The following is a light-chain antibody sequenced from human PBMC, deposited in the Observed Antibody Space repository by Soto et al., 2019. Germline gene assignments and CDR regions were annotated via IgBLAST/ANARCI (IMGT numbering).Light chain of an antibody. Sequence: QSVLTQPPSASGTPGQRITISCSGGSSNIGTNSVYWYHHLPGTAPKVLISSRNQRPSGVPDRFSASKSGTSASLAISGLRSEDEGDFYCATWDDHPSAYVFGTGTKLTVL. V-gene: IGLV1-47*02. CDR2: SRN. CDR3: ATWDDHPSAYV. J-gene: IGLJ1*01. CDR1: SSNIGTNS.